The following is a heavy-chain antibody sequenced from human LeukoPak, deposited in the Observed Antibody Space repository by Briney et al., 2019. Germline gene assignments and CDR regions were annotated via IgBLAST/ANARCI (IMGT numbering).Heavy chain of an antibody. Sequence: ASVKVSCKASGYTFTGYYMHWVRQAPGQGLEWMGGIIPIFGTANYAQKFQGRVTITADESTSTAYMELSSLRSEDTAVYYCARGNFWSGYYTPYYYYMDVWGKGTTVTVSS. V-gene: IGHV1-69*13. CDR2: IIPIFGTA. J-gene: IGHJ6*03. D-gene: IGHD3-3*01. CDR1: GYTFTGYY. CDR3: ARGNFWSGYYTPYYYYMDV.